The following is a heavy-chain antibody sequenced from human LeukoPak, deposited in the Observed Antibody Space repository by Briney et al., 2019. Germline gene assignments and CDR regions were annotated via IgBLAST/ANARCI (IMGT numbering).Heavy chain of an antibody. CDR1: GGSISSGGYY. CDR3: ASSTRGIAALDY. CDR2: IYYSGST. Sequence: PSQTLSHTCTVSGGSISSGGYYWSWIRQPPGKGLEWIGSIYYSGSTYYNPSLKSRVTISVDRSKNQFSLKLSSVTAADTAVYYCASSTRGIAALDYWGQGTLVTVSS. J-gene: IGHJ4*02. V-gene: IGHV4-39*07. D-gene: IGHD6-6*01.